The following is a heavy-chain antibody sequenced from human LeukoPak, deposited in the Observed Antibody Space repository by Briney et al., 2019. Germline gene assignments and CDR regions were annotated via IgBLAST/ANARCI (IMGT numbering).Heavy chain of an antibody. CDR3: AREWFGTSFDY. CDR1: GFTFSSYS. D-gene: IGHD3-10*01. J-gene: IGHJ4*02. V-gene: IGHV3-21*01. Sequence: GGSLRLSCAASGFTFSSYSMNWVRQAPGKGLEWVSSITSSSSYIYYADSVKGRFTISRDNAKNSLYLQMNSLRAEDTAVYYCAREWFGTSFDYWGQGTLVTVSS. CDR2: ITSSSSYI.